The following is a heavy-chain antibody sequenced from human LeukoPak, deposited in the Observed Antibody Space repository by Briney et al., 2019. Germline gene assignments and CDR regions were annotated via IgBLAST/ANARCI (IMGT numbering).Heavy chain of an antibody. CDR2: LNPNRGVT. D-gene: IGHD2-15*01. CDR3: ASLAGYCSGGSCYSTDFDY. Sequence: ASVKVSCKASGHTFTGYYMHWVRQAPGQGLEWMGWLNPNRGVTKYVQKFQGRVTMTRDTSISTAYMELSRLRSDDTAVYYCASLAGYCSGGSCYSTDFDYWGQGTLVTVSS. CDR1: GHTFTGYY. V-gene: IGHV1-2*02. J-gene: IGHJ4*02.